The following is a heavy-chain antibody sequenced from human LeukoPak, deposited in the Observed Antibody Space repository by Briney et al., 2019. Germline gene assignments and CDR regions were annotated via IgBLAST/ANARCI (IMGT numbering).Heavy chain of an antibody. J-gene: IGHJ4*02. D-gene: IGHD5-24*01. V-gene: IGHV3-21*01. CDR1: GFTFSSYS. CDR2: ISSSSSYI. CDR3: ARERDGCPGY. Sequence: GGSLRLACAASGFTFSSYSMNWVRQAPGKGLEWVSSISSSSSYIYYADSVKGRFTISRDNAKNSLYLQMNSLRAEDTAVYYCARERDGCPGYWGQGTLVTVPS.